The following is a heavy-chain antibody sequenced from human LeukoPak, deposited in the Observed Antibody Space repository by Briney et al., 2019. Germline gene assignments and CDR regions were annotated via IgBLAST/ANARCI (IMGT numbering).Heavy chain of an antibody. CDR1: GFTFSNAW. CDR3: TTIADCSSTSCYIGYYYYYMDV. Sequence: AGGPLRLSCAASGFTFSNAWMSWVRQAPGKGLEWVGRIKSKTDGGTTDYAAPVKGRFTISRDDSKNTLYLQMNSLKTEDTAVYYCTTIADCSSTSCYIGYYYYYMDVWGKGTTVTVSS. CDR2: IKSKTDGGTT. J-gene: IGHJ6*03. D-gene: IGHD2-2*02. V-gene: IGHV3-15*01.